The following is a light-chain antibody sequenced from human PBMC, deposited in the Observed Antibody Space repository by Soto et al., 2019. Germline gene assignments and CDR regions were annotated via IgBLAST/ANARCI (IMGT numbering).Light chain of an antibody. CDR3: QQSYSTPIT. Sequence: EILLTQSPGTLSLSPGERATLSCWASQRFSSSYLAWYQQKTGQAPRLIISGASIRASGIPDRFRGSGSGTDFTLSISRLETEDFATYYCQQSYSTPITFGPGTRWRL. CDR2: GAS. J-gene: IGKJ5*01. CDR1: QRFSSSY. V-gene: IGKV3-20*01.